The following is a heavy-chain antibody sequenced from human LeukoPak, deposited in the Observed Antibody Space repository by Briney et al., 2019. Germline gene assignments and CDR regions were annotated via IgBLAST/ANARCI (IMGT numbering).Heavy chain of an antibody. D-gene: IGHD2-15*01. CDR3: ARDSGYCSGGSCPLGY. CDR1: GGSISSYY. V-gene: IGHV4-59*01. Sequence: SETLSLTRTVSGGSISSYYWSWIRQPPGKGLEWIGYIYYSGSTNYNPSLKRRVTISVDTSKNRFSLKLSSVTAADTAVYYCARDSGYCSGGSCPLGYWGQGTLVTVSS. CDR2: IYYSGST. J-gene: IGHJ4*02.